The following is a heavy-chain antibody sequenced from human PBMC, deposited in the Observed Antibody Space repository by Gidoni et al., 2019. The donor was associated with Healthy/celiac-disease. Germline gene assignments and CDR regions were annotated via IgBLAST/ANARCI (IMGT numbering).Heavy chain of an antibody. CDR1: GYTFTGYY. V-gene: IGHV1-2*02. Sequence: QVQLVQSGAEVKKPGASVKVSCTASGYTFTGYYMHWVRQAPGQGLEWMGWINPNSGGTNYAQKFQGRVTMTRDTSISTAYMELSRLRSDDTAVYYCARSSLPAAKYQWFDPWGQGTLVTVSS. CDR3: ARSSLPAAKYQWFDP. CDR2: INPNSGGT. J-gene: IGHJ5*02. D-gene: IGHD2-2*01.